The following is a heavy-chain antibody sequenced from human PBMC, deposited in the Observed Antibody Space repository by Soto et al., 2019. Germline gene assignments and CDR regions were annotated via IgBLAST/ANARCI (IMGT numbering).Heavy chain of an antibody. Sequence: PGGSLRLSCAASGFTFSSYAMHWVRQAPGKGLEWVAVISYDGSNKYYADSVKGRFTISRDNSKNTLYLQMNSLRAEDTAVYYCARDYVFVVVPAAPAGYFDYWGQGTLVTVSS. CDR2: ISYDGSNK. CDR3: ARDYVFVVVPAAPAGYFDY. V-gene: IGHV3-30-3*01. CDR1: GFTFSSYA. D-gene: IGHD2-2*01. J-gene: IGHJ4*02.